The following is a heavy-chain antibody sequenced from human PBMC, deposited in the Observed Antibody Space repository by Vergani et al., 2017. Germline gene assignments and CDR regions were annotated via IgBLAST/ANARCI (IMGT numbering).Heavy chain of an antibody. V-gene: IGHV5-10-1*03. CDR2: IDPSDSYT. CDR3: ARGTTYNWNYLYWFDP. CDR1: GYSFTSYW. Sequence: EVQLVQSGAEVKKPGESLRISCKGSGYSFTSYWISWVRQMPGKGLEWMGRIDPSDSYTNYSPSFQGHVTISADKSISTAYLQWSSLRSEDTAVYYCARGTTYNWNYLYWFDPWGQGTLVTVSS. D-gene: IGHD1-7*01. J-gene: IGHJ5*02.